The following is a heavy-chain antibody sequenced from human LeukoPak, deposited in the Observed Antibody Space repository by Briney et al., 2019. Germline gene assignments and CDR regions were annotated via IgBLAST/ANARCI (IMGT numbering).Heavy chain of an antibody. V-gene: IGHV1-46*01. J-gene: IGHJ5*02. CDR3: ASHSGSYYWFDP. CDR1: GYTFTSYY. Sequence: GASVKVSCKASGYTFTSYYMRWVRQAPGQGLEWMGIINPSGGSTSYVQKFQGRVTMTRDTSTSTVYMELSSLRSDDTAVYYCASHSGSYYWFDPWGQGTLVTVSS. D-gene: IGHD1-26*01. CDR2: INPSGGST.